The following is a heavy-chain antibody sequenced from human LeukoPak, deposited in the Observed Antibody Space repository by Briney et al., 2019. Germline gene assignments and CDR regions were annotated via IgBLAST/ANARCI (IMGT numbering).Heavy chain of an antibody. V-gene: IGHV4-30-2*01. CDR1: GGSISSGGYY. CDR2: IYQSGST. Sequence: TLSLTCTVSGGSISSGGYYWSWIRQPPGKGLEWIGYIYQSGSTNYNPSLKSRLTISVDRSKNQFSLQLTSVTAADTAVYYCARGYYGSGSYYFSVFEYWGQGTLATVSS. J-gene: IGHJ4*02. D-gene: IGHD3-10*01. CDR3: ARGYYGSGSYYFSVFEY.